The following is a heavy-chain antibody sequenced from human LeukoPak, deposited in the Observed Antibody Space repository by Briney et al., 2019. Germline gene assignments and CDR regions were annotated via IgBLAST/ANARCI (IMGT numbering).Heavy chain of an antibody. J-gene: IGHJ4*02. CDR2: IIPILGIA. CDR3: ARDGGGDYGGNRGH. D-gene: IGHD4-23*01. Sequence: ASVKVSCKASGGTFSSYTISWVRQAPGQGLEWMGRIIPILGIANYAQKLQGRVTITADKSTSTAYMELSSLRSEDTAVYYCARDGGGDYGGNRGHWGQGTLVTVSS. CDR1: GGTFSSYT. V-gene: IGHV1-69*04.